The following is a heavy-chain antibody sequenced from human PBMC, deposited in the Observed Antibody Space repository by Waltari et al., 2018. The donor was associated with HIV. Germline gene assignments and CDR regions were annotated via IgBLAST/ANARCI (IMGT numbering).Heavy chain of an antibody. D-gene: IGHD3-3*01. CDR3: ARDQSVFGVVMRRDY. J-gene: IGHJ4*02. V-gene: IGHV4-39*07. CDR1: GGSISSSSYY. Sequence: QLQLQESGPGLVKPSETLSLTCTVSGGSISSSSYYWGWIRQPPGKGLEWIGSIYYSGSTYYNPSLKSRVTISVDTSKNQFSLKLSSVTAADTAVYYCARDQSVFGVVMRRDYWGQGTLVTVSS. CDR2: IYYSGST.